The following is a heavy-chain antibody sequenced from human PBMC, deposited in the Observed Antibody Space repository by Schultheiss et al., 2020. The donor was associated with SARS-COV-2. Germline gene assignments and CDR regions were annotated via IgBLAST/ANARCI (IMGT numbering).Heavy chain of an antibody. Sequence: GGSLRLSCAASGFTFSSYEMNWVRQAPGKGLEWVSYISSSGSTIYYADSVKGRFTISRDNAKNSLYLQMNSLRAEDTAVYYCARGLRFDYFDYWGQGTLVTVSS. D-gene: IGHD3-3*01. V-gene: IGHV3-48*03. CDR1: GFTFSSYE. CDR3: ARGLRFDYFDY. J-gene: IGHJ4*02. CDR2: ISSSGSTI.